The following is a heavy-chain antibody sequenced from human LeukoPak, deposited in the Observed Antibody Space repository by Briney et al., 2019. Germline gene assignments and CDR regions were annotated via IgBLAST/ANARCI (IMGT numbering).Heavy chain of an antibody. Sequence: GGSLRLSCAASGFIFSSYWMTWVRQAPGMGLEWVANIRQDGSEKYYVDSVQGRFTISRDNAKNSLYLQMNSLRAEDTALYYCAKAITMVQGVPNDAFDIWGQGTMVTVSS. CDR2: IRQDGSEK. V-gene: IGHV3-7*03. CDR1: GFIFSSYW. CDR3: AKAITMVQGVPNDAFDI. D-gene: IGHD3-10*01. J-gene: IGHJ3*02.